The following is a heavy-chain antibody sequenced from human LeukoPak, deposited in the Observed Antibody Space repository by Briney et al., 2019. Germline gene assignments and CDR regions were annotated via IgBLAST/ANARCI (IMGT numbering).Heavy chain of an antibody. CDR1: GYTFTSYY. V-gene: IGHV1-46*01. J-gene: IGHJ6*02. Sequence: ASVKVSCKASGYTFTSYYMHWVRQAPGQGLEWMGIINPSGGSTSHAQKFQGRVTMTRDTSTSTVYMELSSLRSEDTAVYYCARESREGYSYGSYYYYYGMDVWGQGTTVTVSS. CDR2: INPSGGST. CDR3: ARESREGYSYGSYYYYYGMDV. D-gene: IGHD5-18*01.